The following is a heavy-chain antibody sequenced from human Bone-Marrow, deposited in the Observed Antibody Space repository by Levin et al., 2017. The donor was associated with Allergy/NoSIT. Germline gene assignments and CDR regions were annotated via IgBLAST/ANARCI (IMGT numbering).Heavy chain of an antibody. J-gene: IGHJ4*02. CDR1: GFTFSVYW. CDR3: AREDGYNTFNY. CDR2: IKEDGSLI. D-gene: IGHD5-24*01. Sequence: GESLKISCAASGFTFSVYWMTWVRQAPERGLEWLANIKEDGSLIYYVDSVKGRFTISRDNARNSLYLQMNNLRDDDTAVYFCAREDGYNTFNYLGQGTLVTVSS. V-gene: IGHV3-7*01.